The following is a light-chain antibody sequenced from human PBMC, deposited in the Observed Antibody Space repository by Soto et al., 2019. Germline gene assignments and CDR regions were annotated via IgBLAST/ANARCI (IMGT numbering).Light chain of an antibody. CDR1: QSIGTW. CDR2: DAS. V-gene: IGKV1-5*01. J-gene: IGKJ2*01. CDR3: QQYDTYSMYT. Sequence: DIQMTQSPSTLSASGGDRVTITCRASQSIGTWLAWYQQKPGKAPKLLIYDASTLESGVPSRFSGSGSGTEFTLIISSLQPDDFATYYCQQYDTYSMYTFGQGTKLEIK.